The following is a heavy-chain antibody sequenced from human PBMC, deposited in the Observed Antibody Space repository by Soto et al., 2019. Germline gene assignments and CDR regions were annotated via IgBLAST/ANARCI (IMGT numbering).Heavy chain of an antibody. D-gene: IGHD2-15*01. CDR1: GFTLSNYA. V-gene: IGHV3-23*01. CDR3: RKTDGVEGPLVDS. J-gene: IGHJ4*02. Sequence: EVQLLESGGGLVQPGGSLRLSCAASGFTLSNYAMSWVRQAPGKGLEWVSTISGSGGRIYYADSVKGRFTISRDNSKNTLYLQMSSLRGEDTGVYYCRKTDGVEGPLVDSWGQGNLVTASS. CDR2: ISGSGGRI.